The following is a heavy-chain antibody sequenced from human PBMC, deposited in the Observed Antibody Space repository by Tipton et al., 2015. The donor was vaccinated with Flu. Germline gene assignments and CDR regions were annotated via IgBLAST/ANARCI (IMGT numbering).Heavy chain of an antibody. CDR3: ARYMGYYDYWSGFYAYFDY. D-gene: IGHD3-3*01. CDR2: INHSGTT. J-gene: IGHJ4*02. V-gene: IGHV4-34*01. CDR1: GGSFSGYY. Sequence: TLSLTCAVYGGSFSGYYWSWIRQPPGKGLEWIGDINHSGTTNNNLSLRSRVTISVDTSKNQFSLKLNSVTAADTAVYYCARYMGYYDYWSGFYAYFDYWGQGSLVTVSS.